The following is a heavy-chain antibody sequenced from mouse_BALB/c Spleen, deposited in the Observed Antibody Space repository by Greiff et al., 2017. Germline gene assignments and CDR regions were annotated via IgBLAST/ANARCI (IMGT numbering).Heavy chain of an antibody. V-gene: IGHV5-9-4*01. CDR1: GFTFSSYA. CDR2: ISSGGSYT. CDR3: ARDPDGSSSYYYAMDY. J-gene: IGHJ4*01. D-gene: IGHD1-1*01. Sequence: EVQRVESGGGLVKPGGSLKLSCAASGFTFSSYAMSWVRQSPEKRLEWVAEISSGGSYTYYPDTVTGRFTISRDNAKNTLYLEMSSLRSEDTAMYYCARDPDGSSSYYYAMDYWGQGTSVTVSS.